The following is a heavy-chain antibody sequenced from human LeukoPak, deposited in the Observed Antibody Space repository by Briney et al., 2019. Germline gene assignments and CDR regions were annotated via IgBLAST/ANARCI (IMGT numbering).Heavy chain of an antibody. CDR1: GYTLTELS. D-gene: IGHD3-3*01. CDR2: FDPEDGET. CDR3: ATGPPRITIFGVVIKGNYFDY. J-gene: IGHJ4*02. V-gene: IGHV1-24*01. Sequence: GASVKVPCKVSGYTLTELSMHWVRQAPGKGLEWMGGFDPEDGETIYAQKFQGRVTMTEDTSTDTAYMELSSLRSEDTAVYYCATGPPRITIFGVVIKGNYFDYWGQGTLVTVSS.